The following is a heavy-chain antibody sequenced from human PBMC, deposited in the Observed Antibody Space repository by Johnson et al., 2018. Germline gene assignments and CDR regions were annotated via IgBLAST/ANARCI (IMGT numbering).Heavy chain of an antibody. J-gene: IGHJ1*01. V-gene: IGHV1-69*09. CDR2: IIPILGIA. D-gene: IGHD1-26*01. Sequence: QVQLVESGAEVKKPGSSVKVSCKASGGTFSSYTISWVRQAPGQGLEWMGRIIPILGIANYAQKFQGRVTIPADKSTSTAYMERSSLRAEDTAVYYCAWESGGSYYGDFQHGGQGTLVTVSS. CDR3: AWESGGSYYGDFQH. CDR1: GGTFSSYT.